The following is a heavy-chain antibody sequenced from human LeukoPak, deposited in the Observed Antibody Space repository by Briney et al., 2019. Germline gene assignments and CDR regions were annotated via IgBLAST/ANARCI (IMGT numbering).Heavy chain of an antibody. Sequence: GAPRLSCAASEFTFSSYWMSWVRQAPGKGLEWVANIKQDGGQIYYLESVKGRFTVSRDNAKNSLYLQMNSLRAEDTAVYYCARLGARQMLEYWGQGTLVTVSS. V-gene: IGHV3-7*01. CDR3: ARLGARQMLEY. CDR1: EFTFSSYW. J-gene: IGHJ4*02. D-gene: IGHD4-17*01. CDR2: IKQDGGQI.